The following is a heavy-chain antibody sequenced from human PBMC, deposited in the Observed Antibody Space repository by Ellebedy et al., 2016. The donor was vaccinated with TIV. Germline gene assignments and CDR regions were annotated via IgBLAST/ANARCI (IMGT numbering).Heavy chain of an antibody. CDR1: GYTFTSYG. J-gene: IGHJ4*02. V-gene: IGHV1-18*04. CDR2: ISAYNGNT. CDR3: ASGIAVAGFDY. Sequence: ASVKVSXXASGYTFTSYGISWVRQAPGQGLEWMGWISAYNGNTNYAQKLQGRVTMTTDTSTSTAYMELRSLRSDDTAVYYCASGIAVAGFDYWGQGTLVTVSS. D-gene: IGHD6-19*01.